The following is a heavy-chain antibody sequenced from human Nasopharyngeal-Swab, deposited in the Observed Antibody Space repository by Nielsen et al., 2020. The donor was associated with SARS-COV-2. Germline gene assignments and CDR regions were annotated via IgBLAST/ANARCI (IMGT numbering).Heavy chain of an antibody. V-gene: IGHV4-59*01. CDR2: IYYSGST. Sequence: SETLSLTCTVSGGSISSYYWSWIRQPPGKGLEWIGYIYYSGSTNYNPSLKSRVTISVDTSKNQFSLKLSSVTAADTAVYYCASKDHAGYCSSTSCYTDYYYMDVWGKGTTVTVPS. CDR1: GGSISSYY. CDR3: ASKDHAGYCSSTSCYTDYYYMDV. J-gene: IGHJ6*03. D-gene: IGHD2-2*02.